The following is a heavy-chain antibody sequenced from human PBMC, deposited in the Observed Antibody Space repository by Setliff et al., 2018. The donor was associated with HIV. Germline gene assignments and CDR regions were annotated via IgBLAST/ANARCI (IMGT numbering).Heavy chain of an antibody. CDR3: AKGVKFLDP. CDR2: IYSDGSST. V-gene: IGHV3-23*03. J-gene: IGHJ5*02. Sequence: GGSLRLSCAASGFTFRSYAMSWVRQAPGKGLEWVSVIYSDGSSTFYTDSVQGRFTISRDNSNNIVFLQMNSLLAEDTAVYYCAKGVKFLDPWGQGTLVTVSS. D-gene: IGHD2-21*01. CDR1: GFTFRSYA.